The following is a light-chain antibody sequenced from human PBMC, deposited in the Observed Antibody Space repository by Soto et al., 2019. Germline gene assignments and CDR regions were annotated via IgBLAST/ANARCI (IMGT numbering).Light chain of an antibody. CDR2: SDT. J-gene: IGLJ2*01. CDR1: SSNIGSNT. V-gene: IGLV1-44*01. CDR3: AAWDDSLNGPV. Sequence: QSVLTQPPSASGTPGQRVTISCSGSSSNIGSNTVTWYQQLPETAPKLLIHSDTERPSGVPDRFSGAKSGTSASLVISGLQSDDEADFYCAAWDDSLNGPVFGGGTKVTVL.